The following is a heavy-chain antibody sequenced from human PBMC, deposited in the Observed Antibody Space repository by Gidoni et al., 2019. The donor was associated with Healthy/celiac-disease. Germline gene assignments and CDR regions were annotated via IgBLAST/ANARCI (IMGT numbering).Heavy chain of an antibody. CDR3: ARENVDTAMASFDY. CDR2: ST. V-gene: IGHV4-31*02. Sequence: STYYNPSLKSRVTISVDTSKNQFSLKLSSVTAADTAVYYCARENVDTAMASFDYWGQGTLVTVSS. J-gene: IGHJ4*02. D-gene: IGHD5-18*01.